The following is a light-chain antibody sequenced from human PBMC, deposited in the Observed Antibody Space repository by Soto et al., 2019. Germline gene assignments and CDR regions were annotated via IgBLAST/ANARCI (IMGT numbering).Light chain of an antibody. Sequence: DIQMTQSPSTLSASVGDRDTITCRASQSIGSWLAWYQQKPGEAPNLLIYEASTLQTGVPSRFSGSGSGTEFTLTISSLQPGDVATYFCQHYYSYSYTFGQGTKVEI. V-gene: IGKV1-5*03. CDR3: QHYYSYSYT. CDR2: EAS. J-gene: IGKJ2*01. CDR1: QSIGSW.